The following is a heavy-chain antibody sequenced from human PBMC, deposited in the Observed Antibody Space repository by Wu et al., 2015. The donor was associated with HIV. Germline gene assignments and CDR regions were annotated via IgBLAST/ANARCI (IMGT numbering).Heavy chain of an antibody. CDR2: VNHSGNP. CDR3: ARFQYHLLRRHDYLDV. Sequence: QVQLQQWGARLLKPSETLSLTCAVNGGSFSGHHWSWIRQSPGKGLEWIGEVNHSGNPTYKSSLESRVTISLDTSKGQFSLKLKSVTAADTAVYYCARFQYHLLRRHDYLDVWGNGSAVIVS. CDR1: GGSFSGHH. V-gene: IGHV4-34*01. J-gene: IGHJ6*03. D-gene: IGHD1-26*01.